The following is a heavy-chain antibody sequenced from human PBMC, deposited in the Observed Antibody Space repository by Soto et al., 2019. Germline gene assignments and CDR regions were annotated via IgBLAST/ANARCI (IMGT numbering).Heavy chain of an antibody. CDR2: ISGSGGST. D-gene: IGHD3-10*01. CDR1: GFTFSSYA. Sequence: GGSLRLSCSASGFTFSSYAMSWCRQAPGKGLEWVSAISGSGGSTYYADSVKGRFTISRDNSKNTLYLQMNSLRAEDTAVYYCAKDRFPKYYYGSGSYQFDYWGQGTLVTVSS. CDR3: AKDRFPKYYYGSGSYQFDY. V-gene: IGHV3-23*01. J-gene: IGHJ4*02.